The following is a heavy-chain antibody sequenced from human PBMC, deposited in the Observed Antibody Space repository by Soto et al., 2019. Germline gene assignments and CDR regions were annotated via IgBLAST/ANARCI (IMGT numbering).Heavy chain of an antibody. V-gene: IGHV3-23*01. CDR1: GFTFSSYA. J-gene: IGHJ4*02. D-gene: IGHD5-18*01. CDR3: AKSIKGYSYGYVAEPIDY. CDR2: ISGSGGST. Sequence: GGSLRLSCAASGFTFSSYAMSWVRQAPGKGLEWVSAISGSGGSTYYADSVKGRFTISRDNSKNTLYLQMNSLRAEDTAVYYCAKSIKGYSYGYVAEPIDYWGQGTLVTVSS.